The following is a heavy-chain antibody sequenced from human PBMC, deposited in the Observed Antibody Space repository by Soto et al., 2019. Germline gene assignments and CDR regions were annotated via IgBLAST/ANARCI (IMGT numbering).Heavy chain of an antibody. CDR1: GGPISSSNW. D-gene: IGHD3-9*01. Sequence: PSETLSLTCAVSGGPISSSNWWSWVRQPPGKGLEWIGEIYHSGSTNYNPSLKSRVTISVDTSKSQFSLKLSSVTAADTAVYYCVTFWPPPYSDALTDYTDAFDYWGQGTLVTVSS. CDR2: IYHSGST. V-gene: IGHV4-4*02. CDR3: VTFWPPPYSDALTDYTDAFDY. J-gene: IGHJ4*02.